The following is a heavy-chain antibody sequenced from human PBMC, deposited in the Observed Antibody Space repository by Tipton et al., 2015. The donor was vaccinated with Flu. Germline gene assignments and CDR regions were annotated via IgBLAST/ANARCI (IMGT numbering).Heavy chain of an antibody. CDR1: GYTFTDYY. CDR2: INARGNDS. CDR3: ARDQNPLDV. Sequence: QLVQSGAEVRKPGASVKVSCKASGYTFTDYYIHWVRQAPGQGLEWMGIINARGNDSGYAQRFQGRLTLTRDTSTSTVYLELSSLRSDDMAVYYCARDQNPLDVWGQGTMVTVS. V-gene: IGHV1-46*03. J-gene: IGHJ6*02.